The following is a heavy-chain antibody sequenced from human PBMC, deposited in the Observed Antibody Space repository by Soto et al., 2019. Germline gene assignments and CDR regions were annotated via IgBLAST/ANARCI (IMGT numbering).Heavy chain of an antibody. CDR3: ARGDSTTHGDAFDI. Sequence: PSETLSLTCTVSGGSISFYYWNWIRQSPGKGLEWIGYSYSSGSSTYNPSLKSRVTISVDTSKNQFSLQLRSVTAADTAVYYCARGDSTTHGDAFDIWGQGRMVTVSS. D-gene: IGHD6-13*01. CDR1: GGSISFYY. V-gene: IGHV4-59*01. CDR2: SYSSGSS. J-gene: IGHJ3*02.